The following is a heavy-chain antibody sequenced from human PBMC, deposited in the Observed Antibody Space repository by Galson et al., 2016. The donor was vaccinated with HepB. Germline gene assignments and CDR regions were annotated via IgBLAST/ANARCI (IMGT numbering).Heavy chain of an antibody. V-gene: IGHV1-24*01. D-gene: IGHD6-13*01. Sequence: SVKVSCKVSGYTLIELSMHWVRQAPGKGLEWMGGFDPEDGETIYAQKFQGRITMTEDTSTDTAYMELSSLRSEDTAVYYCANFLIAAAGQTWGQGALVTVSS. CDR2: FDPEDGET. J-gene: IGHJ5*02. CDR3: ANFLIAAAGQT. CDR1: GYTLIELS.